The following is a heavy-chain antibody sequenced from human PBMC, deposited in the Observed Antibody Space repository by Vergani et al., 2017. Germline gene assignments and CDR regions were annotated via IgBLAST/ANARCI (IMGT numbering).Heavy chain of an antibody. V-gene: IGHV3-23*01. CDR3: AKGLGTTGTTGWFDP. CDR1: GFTFNSYA. CDR2: ISGSGDST. J-gene: IGHJ5*02. D-gene: IGHD1-1*01. Sequence: EVQLLESGGGLVQPGGSLRLSCEASGFTFNSYAMTWVRQAPGGGLQWVSTISGSGDSTYYADSVKGRFTISRVNSKNTLYLQMYSLRADDTAVYYCAKGLGTTGTTGWFDPWGQGTLVTV.